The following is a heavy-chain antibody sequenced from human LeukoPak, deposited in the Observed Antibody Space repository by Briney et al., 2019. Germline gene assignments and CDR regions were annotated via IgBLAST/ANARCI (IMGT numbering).Heavy chain of an antibody. J-gene: IGHJ4*02. CDR3: ARDQEGFDY. CDR2: IYPRDGST. V-gene: IGHV1-46*01. Sequence: WVXQXPGXGLEWMGMIYPRDGSTSYAQKFQGRVTVTRDTSTSTVHMELSGLRSEDTAVYYCARDQEGFDYWGQGTLVTVSS.